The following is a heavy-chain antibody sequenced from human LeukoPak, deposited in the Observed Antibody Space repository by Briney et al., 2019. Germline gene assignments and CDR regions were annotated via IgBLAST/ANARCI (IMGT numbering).Heavy chain of an antibody. CDR1: GGSISSYY. CDR3: ASSFYYDSSGSHLDY. J-gene: IGHJ4*02. Sequence: SETLSLTCTVSGGSISSYYWSWIRQPPGKGLEWIGYIYYSGSTNYNPSLKSRVTISVDTSKNQFSLKLSSVTAADTAVYYCASSFYYDSSGSHLDYWGQGTLVTVSS. D-gene: IGHD3-22*01. CDR2: IYYSGST. V-gene: IGHV4-59*01.